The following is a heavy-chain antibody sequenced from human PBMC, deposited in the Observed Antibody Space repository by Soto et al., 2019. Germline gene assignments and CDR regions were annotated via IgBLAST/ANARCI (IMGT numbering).Heavy chain of an antibody. J-gene: IGHJ5*02. Sequence: QEQLVQSGAEVREPGASVKVSCKASGYTFASHDITWVRQTAGQGLEYMGWMNPIREIAKTTYLPNVRGRVSMTRDTSLETAYLERRVLRSHYTAVYFCARGVTAYYDFWNKPRGDWLDLWGHGTLVTVSS. V-gene: IGHV1-8*01. CDR1: GYTFASHD. CDR3: ARGVTAYYDFWNKPRGDWLDL. D-gene: IGHD3-3*01. CDR2: MNPIREIAKT.